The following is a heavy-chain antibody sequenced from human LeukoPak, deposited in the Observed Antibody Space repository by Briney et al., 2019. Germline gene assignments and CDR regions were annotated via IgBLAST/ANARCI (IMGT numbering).Heavy chain of an antibody. D-gene: IGHD5/OR15-5a*01. CDR1: GFTFSSYA. CDR2: ISGSGGST. Sequence: GGSLRLSCAASGFTFSSYAMSWVRQAPGRGLEWVLTISGSGGSTYYADSVKGRFTISRDNSKNTLYLQMNSLRAEDTALYYCAKDLAGYSVSGLDYWGQGTLVTVSS. V-gene: IGHV3-23*01. J-gene: IGHJ4*02. CDR3: AKDLAGYSVSGLDY.